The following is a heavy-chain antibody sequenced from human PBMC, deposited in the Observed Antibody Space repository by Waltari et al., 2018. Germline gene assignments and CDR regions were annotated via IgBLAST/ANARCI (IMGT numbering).Heavy chain of an antibody. CDR1: GFTFSSYG. D-gene: IGHD3-16*02. CDR2: IWYDGSNK. J-gene: IGHJ4*02. Sequence: QVQLVESGGGVVQPGRSLRLSCAASGFTFSSYGMHWVSQAPGKGLEWVAVIWYDGSNKYYADSVKGRFTISRDNSKNTLYLQMNSLRAEDTAVYYCARGDEGVIEPFFDYWGQGTLVTVSS. V-gene: IGHV3-33*01. CDR3: ARGDEGVIEPFFDY.